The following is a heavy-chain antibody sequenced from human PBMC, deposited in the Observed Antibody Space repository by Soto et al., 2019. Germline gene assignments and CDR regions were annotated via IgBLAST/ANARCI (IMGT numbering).Heavy chain of an antibody. CDR3: ARGGGSTFNWFEP. V-gene: IGHV4-39*01. CDR1: GGSISSFNYF. D-gene: IGHD2-15*01. Sequence: QLQLQESGPGLVKPSETLSLTCTVSGGSISSFNYFWGWIRQPPVKGLEWIGSLYYSGNTYYNPSLQSRVTISVDTSKKQCTLTLRSVTDADTAVYYCARGGGSTFNWFEPWGQGTLVTVSP. J-gene: IGHJ5*02. CDR2: LYYSGNT.